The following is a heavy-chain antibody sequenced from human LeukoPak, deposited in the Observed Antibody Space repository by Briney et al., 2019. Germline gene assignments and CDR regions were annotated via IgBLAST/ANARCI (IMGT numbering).Heavy chain of an antibody. CDR1: GYTFTSYA. J-gene: IGHJ4*02. V-gene: IGHV1-3*01. Sequence: PEASVKVSCKASGYTFTSYAMHWVRQAPGQRLEWMGWINAGNGNTKYSQKFQGRVTITRDTSASTAYMELSSLRSEDTAVYYCARGSSDWWPFDYWGQGTLVTVSS. D-gene: IGHD6-19*01. CDR2: INAGNGNT. CDR3: ARGSSDWWPFDY.